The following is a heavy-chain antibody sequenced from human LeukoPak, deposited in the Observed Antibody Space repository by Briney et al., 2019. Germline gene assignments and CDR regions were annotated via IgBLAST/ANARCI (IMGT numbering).Heavy chain of an antibody. V-gene: IGHV1-2*02. CDR1: GYTFTGYY. CDR3: ARWLMRQWPSGCWFDP. CDR2: INPNSGGT. J-gene: IGHJ5*02. Sequence: GASVKVSCKASGYTFTGYYMHWVRQAPGQGLEWMGWINPNSGGTNYAQKFQGRVTMTRDTSISTAYMELSRLRSDDTAVYYCARWLMRQWPSGCWFDPWGQGTLVTVSS. D-gene: IGHD6-19*01.